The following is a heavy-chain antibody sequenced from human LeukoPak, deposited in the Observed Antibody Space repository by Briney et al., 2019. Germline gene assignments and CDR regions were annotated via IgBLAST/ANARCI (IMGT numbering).Heavy chain of an antibody. CDR2: IIPIFGTA. V-gene: IGHV1-69*13. D-gene: IGHD2-2*01. CDR1: GGTYSSYA. CDR3: AGSYCSSTSCYRWYWFDP. Sequence: SVKVSCKASGGTYSSYAISWVRQAPGQGLEWMGGIIPIFGTANYAQKFQGRVTITADESTSTAYMELSSLRSEDTAVYYCAGSYCSSTSCYRWYWFDPWGQGTLVTVSS. J-gene: IGHJ5*02.